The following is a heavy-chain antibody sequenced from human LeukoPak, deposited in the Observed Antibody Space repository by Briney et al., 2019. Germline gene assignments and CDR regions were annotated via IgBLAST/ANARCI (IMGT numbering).Heavy chain of an antibody. J-gene: IGHJ4*02. CDR1: GYTLTSDG. V-gene: IGHV1-8*01. Sequence: ASVKFSCNASGYTLTSDGINWGRQTTVQRPDWRGWMNPNSGHTGYAQKSQGRVIMTTNTSISTHYLQLSSLRSEDTAVSHCARAYCSGGSCYDFLDYWGQGTLVTVSS. CDR2: MNPNSGHT. CDR3: ARAYCSGGSCYDFLDY. D-gene: IGHD2-15*01.